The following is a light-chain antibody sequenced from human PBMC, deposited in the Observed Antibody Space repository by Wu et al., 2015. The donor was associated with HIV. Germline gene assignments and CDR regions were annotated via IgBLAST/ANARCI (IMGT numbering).Light chain of an antibody. CDR3: QQYGTSPRT. V-gene: IGKV3-20*01. J-gene: IGKJ1*01. Sequence: EIVLTQSPGTLSLSPGERATLSCRASQSITSNYLAWYQQKPGQAPRLLIYGASSRATGIPDRFSGSGSGTDFTLTISRVEPEDFAVYYCQQYGTSPRTFGQGTEGGIQT. CDR1: QSITSNY. CDR2: GAS.